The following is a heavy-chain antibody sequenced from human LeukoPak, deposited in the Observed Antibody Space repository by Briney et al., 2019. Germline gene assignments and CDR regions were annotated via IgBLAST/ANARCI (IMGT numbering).Heavy chain of an antibody. V-gene: IGHV4-34*01. CDR1: GGSFSGYY. D-gene: IGHD3-3*01. Sequence: PSEPLSLTCAVYGGSFSGYYWSWIRQPPGKGLEWIGEINHSGSTNYNPSLKSRVTILVDTSKNQFSLKLSSVTAADTAVYYCARGPLRFLEWPRGFDYWGQGTLVTVSS. CDR3: ARGPLRFLEWPRGFDY. CDR2: INHSGST. J-gene: IGHJ4*02.